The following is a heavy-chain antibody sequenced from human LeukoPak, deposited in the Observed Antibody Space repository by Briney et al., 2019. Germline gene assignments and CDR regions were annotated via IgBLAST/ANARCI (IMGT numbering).Heavy chain of an antibody. D-gene: IGHD2-8*01. CDR3: ARRVLGYCTNGVCPNWFDP. J-gene: IGHJ5*02. CDR1: GGSISSYY. CDR2: IYTSGST. V-gene: IGHV4-4*09. Sequence: PSETLSLTCTVSGGSISSYYWSWIRQPPGKGLERIGYIYTSGSTNYNPSLKSRVTISVDTSKNQFSLKLSSVTAADTAVYYCARRVLGYCTNGVCPNWFDPWGQGTLVTVSS.